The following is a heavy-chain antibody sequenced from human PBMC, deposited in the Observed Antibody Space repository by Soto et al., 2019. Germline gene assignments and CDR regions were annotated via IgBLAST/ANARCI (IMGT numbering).Heavy chain of an antibody. Sequence: PSVKVSCKASGYTFTGYYMHWVRQAPGQGLEWMGWINPNSGGTNYAQKFQGRVTMTRDTSISTAYMELSRLRYDDTAVYYCAKSIAARPARRWGQGTLVTVSS. J-gene: IGHJ4*02. V-gene: IGHV1-2*02. CDR1: GYTFTGYY. CDR3: AKSIAARPARR. D-gene: IGHD6-6*01. CDR2: INPNSGGT.